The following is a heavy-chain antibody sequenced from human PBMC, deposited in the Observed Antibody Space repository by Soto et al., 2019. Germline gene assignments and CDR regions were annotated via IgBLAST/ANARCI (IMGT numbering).Heavy chain of an antibody. CDR1: GFTFSSYA. Sequence: GGSLRLSCAASGFTFSSYALSWVRQAPGKGLEWVSAISGSGGSTYYADSVKGRFTISRDNSKNTLYLQMNSLRAEDTAVYYCAKGYDFWSGYPGAPVGLFDYWGQGTLVTVSS. J-gene: IGHJ4*02. V-gene: IGHV3-23*01. CDR3: AKGYDFWSGYPGAPVGLFDY. D-gene: IGHD3-3*01. CDR2: ISGSGGST.